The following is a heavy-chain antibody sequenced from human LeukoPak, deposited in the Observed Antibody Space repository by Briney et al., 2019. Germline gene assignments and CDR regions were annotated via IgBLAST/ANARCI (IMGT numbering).Heavy chain of an antibody. Sequence: SETLSVTCAVYGGSFSGYYWSWIRQPPGKGLEWIGEINHSGSTNYNPSLKSRVTISVDTSKNQFSLKLSSVTAADTAVYYCASAGGSCYGCVDYWGQGTLVTVSS. CDR2: INHSGST. J-gene: IGHJ4*02. D-gene: IGHD2-15*01. CDR3: ASAGGSCYGCVDY. V-gene: IGHV4-34*01. CDR1: GGSFSGYY.